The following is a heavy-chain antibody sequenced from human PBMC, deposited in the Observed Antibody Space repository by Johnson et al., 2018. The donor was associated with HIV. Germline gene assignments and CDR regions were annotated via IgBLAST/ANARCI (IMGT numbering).Heavy chain of an antibody. V-gene: IGHV3-30*18. Sequence: VQLVESGGGVVQPGRSLRLSCAASGFSFSGYGMHWVRQSPGKQPEWVAVISYDGTNKWFADSVKGRFTISRDNSKNTLDLQMNSLTAEDTAVYYCAKDSLDGAFDVWGQGTMVTVSS. J-gene: IGHJ3*01. CDR3: AKDSLDGAFDV. D-gene: IGHD3-16*02. CDR2: ISYDGTNK. CDR1: GFSFSGYG.